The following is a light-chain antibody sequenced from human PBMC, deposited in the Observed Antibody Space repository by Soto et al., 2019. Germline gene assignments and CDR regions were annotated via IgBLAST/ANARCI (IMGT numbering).Light chain of an antibody. V-gene: IGKV1-39*01. J-gene: IGKJ4*01. CDR2: AAS. CDR1: QSVSSY. Sequence: DIQMTQSPSSLSASVWDRVTVTCRASQSVSSYLNWYQQKPGKAPKLLIYAASILQSGIPSRFSGDGFGTDFTLTITSLQPEDFATYYCQQSHSSPQTFGGGTKVDNK. CDR3: QQSHSSPQT.